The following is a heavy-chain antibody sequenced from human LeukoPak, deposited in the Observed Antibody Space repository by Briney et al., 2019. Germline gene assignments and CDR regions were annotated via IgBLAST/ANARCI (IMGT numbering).Heavy chain of an antibody. D-gene: IGHD6-19*01. V-gene: IGHV4-39*01. CDR3: ASQEYSSGWYDDY. CDR2: IYYSGST. J-gene: IGHJ4*02. CDR1: GGSISSSSSY. Sequence: PSETLSLTCTVSGGSISSSSSYWGWIREAPRKGLEWIGSIYYSGSTYYNPSLKSRVTISVDTSKNQFSLKLSSVTAADTAVYYCASQEYSSGWYDDYWGQGTLVTVSS.